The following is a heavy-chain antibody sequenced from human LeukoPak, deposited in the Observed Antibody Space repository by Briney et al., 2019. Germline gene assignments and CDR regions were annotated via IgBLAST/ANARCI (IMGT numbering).Heavy chain of an antibody. CDR1: GFPFSSYA. CDR3: VRGYSFGPYGMDV. V-gene: IGHV3-64D*09. Sequence: GGSLRLSCSASGFPFSSYAMHWVRQTPGKGLEYVSAISDSGGSTYYADSVKGRFTISRDNSKNTLYLQMSSLRAEDTAVYFCVRGYSFGPYGMDVWGQGTTVTVSS. J-gene: IGHJ6*02. CDR2: ISDSGGST. D-gene: IGHD2-15*01.